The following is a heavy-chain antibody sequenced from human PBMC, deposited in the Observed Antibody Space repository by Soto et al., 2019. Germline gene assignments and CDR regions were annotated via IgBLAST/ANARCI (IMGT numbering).Heavy chain of an antibody. CDR3: ARQYPSTSFPPYYYYMDV. V-gene: IGHV3-7*01. CDR2: IKQDGSEK. Sequence: EVQLVESGGGLVQPGGSLRLSCAASGFTFSSYWMSWVRQAPGKGLEWVANIKQDGSEKYYVDSVKGRFTISRDNAKNSLYLQMNSLRAEDTAVYYCARQYPSTSFPPYYYYMDVWGKGTTVTVSS. J-gene: IGHJ6*03. CDR1: GFTFSSYW. D-gene: IGHD2-2*01.